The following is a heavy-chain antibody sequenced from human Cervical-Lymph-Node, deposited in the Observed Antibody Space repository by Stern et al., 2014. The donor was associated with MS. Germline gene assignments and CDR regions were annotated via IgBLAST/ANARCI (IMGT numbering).Heavy chain of an antibody. CDR1: GFTFSSYG. CDR3: AKRGQIATVAGTCYFDY. D-gene: IGHD6-19*01. CDR2: ISGRGGST. J-gene: IGHJ4*02. V-gene: IGHV3-23*04. Sequence: VQLVESGGGLVQPGGSLRLSCAASGFTFSSYGMNWVRQAPGKGLEWVSTISGRGGSTYYADSVKGRFTISRDNFKKNLYLQMNILIAEDTAVYYCAKRGQIATVAGTCYFDYWGQGTLVTVSS.